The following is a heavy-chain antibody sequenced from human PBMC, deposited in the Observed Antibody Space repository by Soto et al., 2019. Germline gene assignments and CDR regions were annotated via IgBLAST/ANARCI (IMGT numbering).Heavy chain of an antibody. Sequence: QEQLVESGGGVVQPGRPLRLSCAASEFTFSPYPMHWVRQAPGKGLEWVAVISFDGATKYYADSVKGRFAISRDNSMNTLYLQVTSLRTEDTAVYYCAKDQSASCNSYPAMGVWGPGTTVTVSS. CDR1: EFTFSPYP. V-gene: IGHV3-30*09. CDR2: ISFDGATK. CDR3: AKDQSASCNSYPAMGV. J-gene: IGHJ6*02. D-gene: IGHD2-21*01.